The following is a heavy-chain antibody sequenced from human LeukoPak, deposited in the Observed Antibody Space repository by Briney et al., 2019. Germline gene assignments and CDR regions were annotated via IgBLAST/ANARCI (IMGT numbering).Heavy chain of an antibody. J-gene: IGHJ4*02. CDR1: GYTFTSYY. CDR2: INPSGGST. V-gene: IGHV1-46*01. Sequence: AASVKVSCKASGYTFTSYYMHWVRQAPGQGLEWMGIINPSGGSTSYAQKFQGRVTMTRDMSTSTVYMELSSLRSDDTAVYFCARDRDSSGFDYWGQGTLVTVSS. D-gene: IGHD3-22*01. CDR3: ARDRDSSGFDY.